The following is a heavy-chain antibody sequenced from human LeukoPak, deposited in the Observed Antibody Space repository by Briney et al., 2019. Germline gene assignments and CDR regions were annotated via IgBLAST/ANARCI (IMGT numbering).Heavy chain of an antibody. D-gene: IGHD3-9*01. V-gene: IGHV3-30*18. CDR3: AKEKDFDWSNLDY. Sequence: GGSLRLSCAASGFTFSSYGMHWVCQAPGKGLEWVAVISYDGSNKYYADSVKGRFTISRDNSKNTLYLQMNSLRAEDTAVYYCAKEKDFDWSNLDYWGQGTLVTVSS. J-gene: IGHJ4*02. CDR2: ISYDGSNK. CDR1: GFTFSSYG.